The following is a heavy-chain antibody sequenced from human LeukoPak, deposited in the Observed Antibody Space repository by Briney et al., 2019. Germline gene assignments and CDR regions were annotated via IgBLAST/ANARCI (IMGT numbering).Heavy chain of an antibody. Sequence: SETLSLTCSVSGDSITSYYWSWIRQPPGKGLEWIGYIFYSGSTNYSPSLKSRVTISVDTSRYQFSLKLSSVTAADTAVYYCARDYSSSYDYWGQGTLVTVSS. D-gene: IGHD6-6*01. J-gene: IGHJ4*02. CDR3: ARDYSSSYDY. CDR1: GDSITSYY. CDR2: IFYSGST. V-gene: IGHV4-59*01.